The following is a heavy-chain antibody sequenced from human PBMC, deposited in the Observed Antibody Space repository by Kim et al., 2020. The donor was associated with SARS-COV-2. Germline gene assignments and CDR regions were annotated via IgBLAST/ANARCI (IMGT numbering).Heavy chain of an antibody. CDR2: INHSGST. Sequence: SETLSLTCAVYGGSFSGYYWSWIRQPPGKGLEWIGEINHSGSTNYNPSLKSRVTISVDTSKNQFSLKLSSVTAADTAVYYCARGRKAYYGSGSYYKYTKPFDYCGQGTLVTVSS. CDR1: GGSFSGYY. CDR3: ARGRKAYYGSGSYYKYTKPFDY. V-gene: IGHV4-34*01. J-gene: IGHJ4*02. D-gene: IGHD3-10*01.